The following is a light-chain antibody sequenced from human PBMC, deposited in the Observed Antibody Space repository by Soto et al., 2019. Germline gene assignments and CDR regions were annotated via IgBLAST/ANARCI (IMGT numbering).Light chain of an antibody. J-gene: IGKJ2*01. CDR1: QSVSAN. CDR2: GAS. V-gene: IGKV3-15*01. CDR3: QQYNNWHPYT. Sequence: EIVVTQSPATLSVSPGVGATLSCRASQSVSANLAWYQQKPGQAPRLLIYGASTRATGIRARFSGSGSGTEFTLTINSVQSEDFAVYYCQQYNNWHPYTFGQGTKLEVK.